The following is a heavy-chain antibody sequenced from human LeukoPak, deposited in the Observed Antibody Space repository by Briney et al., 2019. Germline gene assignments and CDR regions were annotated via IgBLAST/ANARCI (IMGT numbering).Heavy chain of an antibody. CDR1: GFTFSSYS. V-gene: IGHV3-48*01. D-gene: IGHD1-1*01. CDR2: ISSSSSTI. J-gene: IGHJ4*02. Sequence: PGGSLRLSCAASGFTFSSYSMNWVRQAPGRGVGWVSYISSSSSTIYYADSVKGRFTISRDNAKNSLYLQMNSLRAEDTAVYYCARADFGELEPDYWGQGTLVTVSS. CDR3: ARADFGELEPDY.